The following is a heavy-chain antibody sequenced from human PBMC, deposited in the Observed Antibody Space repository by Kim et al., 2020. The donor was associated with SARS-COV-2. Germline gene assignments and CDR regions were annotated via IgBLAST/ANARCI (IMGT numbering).Heavy chain of an antibody. D-gene: IGHD6-13*01. CDR1: GFTFSSYA. J-gene: IGHJ6*02. CDR3: ARGLAAAGTPFYYYGMDV. CDR2: ISYDGSNK. V-gene: IGHV3-30-3*01. Sequence: GGSLRLSCAASGFTFSSYAMHWVRQAPGKGLEWVAVISYDGSNKYYADSVKGRFTISRDNSKNTLYLQMNSLRAEDTAVYYCARGLAAAGTPFYYYGMDVWGQGTTVTVSS.